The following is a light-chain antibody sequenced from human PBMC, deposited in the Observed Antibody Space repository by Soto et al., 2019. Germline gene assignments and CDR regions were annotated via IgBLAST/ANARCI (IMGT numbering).Light chain of an antibody. Sequence: IVLTQSPGTLSLSPGERATLSCRASQSVSSSYLAWYQQKPGQAPRLLIYGASSRATGIPDRFSGSVSGTGFTLTISRLEPDDFAVYYCQQHGTSPITFGQGTRLEIK. J-gene: IGKJ5*01. CDR2: GAS. CDR1: QSVSSSY. CDR3: QQHGTSPIT. V-gene: IGKV3-20*01.